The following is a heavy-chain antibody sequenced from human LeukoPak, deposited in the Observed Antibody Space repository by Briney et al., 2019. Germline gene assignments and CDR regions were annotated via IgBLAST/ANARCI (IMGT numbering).Heavy chain of an antibody. J-gene: IGHJ5*02. CDR2: IIPIFGTA. CDR3: ARENMPAITMVRGVIILGSDWFDP. V-gene: IGHV1-69*05. Sequence: SVKVSCKASGGTFSSYAISWVRQAPGQGLEWMGGIIPIFGTANYAQKFQGRVTITTDESTSTAYMELSSLRSEDTAVYYCARENMPAITMVRGVIILGSDWFDPWGQGTLVTVSS. D-gene: IGHD3-10*01. CDR1: GGTFSSYA.